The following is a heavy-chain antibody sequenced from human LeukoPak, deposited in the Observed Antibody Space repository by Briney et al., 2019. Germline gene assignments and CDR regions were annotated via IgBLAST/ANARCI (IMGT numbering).Heavy chain of an antibody. D-gene: IGHD3-9*01. Sequence: LAGGSLRLSCAASGFTFTIYAMSWVRQAPGKGLEWVSAISGSGGSTYYADSVKGRFTISRDNSKNTLYLQMNSLRAEDTAVYYCANQRLRYFDWPRGGFDYWGQGTLVTVSS. CDR2: ISGSGGST. CDR3: ANQRLRYFDWPRGGFDY. CDR1: GFTFTIYA. V-gene: IGHV3-23*01. J-gene: IGHJ4*02.